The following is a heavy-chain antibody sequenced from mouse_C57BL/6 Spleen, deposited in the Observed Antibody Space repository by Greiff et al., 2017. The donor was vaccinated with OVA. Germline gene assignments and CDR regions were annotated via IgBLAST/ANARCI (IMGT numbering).Heavy chain of an antibody. CDR3: ERSREYYGSSCLDY. CDR1: GYSFTGYY. Sequence: EVQLQQSGPELVKPGASVKISCKASGYSFTGYYMNWVKQSPEKSLEWIGEINPSTGGTTYNQKFKAKATLTVDKSSSTAYMQLQSLTSEDSAVYYCERSREYYGSSCLDYWGQGTTLTVSS. J-gene: IGHJ2*01. V-gene: IGHV1-42*01. D-gene: IGHD1-1*01. CDR2: INPSTGGT.